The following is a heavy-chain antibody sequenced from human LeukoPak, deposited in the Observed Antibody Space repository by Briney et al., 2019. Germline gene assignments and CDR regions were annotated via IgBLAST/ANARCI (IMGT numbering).Heavy chain of an antibody. CDR3: ARVIWSGYYSFDGMAQEYYYYYYYMDV. V-gene: IGHV4-39*07. D-gene: IGHD3-3*01. CDR2: INHSGST. CDR1: GGSISSSSYY. J-gene: IGHJ6*03. Sequence: SETLSLTCTVSGGSISSSSYYWGWIRQPPGKGLEWIGEINHSGSTNYNPSLKSRVTISVDKSKNQFSLKLSSVTAADTAVYYCARVIWSGYYSFDGMAQEYYYYYYYMDVWGKGTTVTVSS.